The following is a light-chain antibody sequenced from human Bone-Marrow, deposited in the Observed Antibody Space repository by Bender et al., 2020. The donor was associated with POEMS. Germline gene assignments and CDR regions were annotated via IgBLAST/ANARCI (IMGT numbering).Light chain of an antibody. Sequence: QSVLTQPPSASGTPGQRVTISCSGSNSNIGTNAVNWYQQFPGTAPKLLIYSDNQRPSGVPDRFYAFKSGASASLAISGLKSKDGADYYCAAWDAGLRRGMFGVGTKLTVL. CDR3: AAWDAGLRRGM. V-gene: IGLV1-44*01. CDR2: SDN. J-gene: IGLJ3*02. CDR1: NSNIGTNA.